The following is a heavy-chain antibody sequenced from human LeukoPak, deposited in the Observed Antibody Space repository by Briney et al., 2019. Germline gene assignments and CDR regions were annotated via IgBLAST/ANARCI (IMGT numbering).Heavy chain of an antibody. J-gene: IGHJ3*02. CDR1: GPFISSYS. D-gene: IGHD6-19*01. CDR2: IYYSGST. CDR3: ARYSSGWRSFDI. Sequence: PPESLSPTWIVAGPFISSYSCSWIRQLARKGLEWSGSIYYSGSTNYNPSLKGRVTISVDTSKNQFSLNLSTVTAADTAVYYCARYSSGWRSFDIWGQGTMVTVSS. V-gene: IGHV4-59*01.